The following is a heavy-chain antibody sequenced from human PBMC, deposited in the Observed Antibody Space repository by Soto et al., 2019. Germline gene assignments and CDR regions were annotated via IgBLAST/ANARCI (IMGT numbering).Heavy chain of an antibody. CDR2: IYWDDDI. CDR3: ARLCLGDFKPFYYFDY. D-gene: IGHD3-10*01. CDR1: GFSLSTSGVG. J-gene: IGHJ4*02. Sequence: QITLKESGPTLVKPTQTLTLTCTFSGFSLSTSGVGVGWIRQPPGKALEWLALIYWDDDIRYSPSLKSRLTITKDTSKIQVVLTMTNMDPVDTATYYCARLCLGDFKPFYYFDYWGQGTLVTVSS. V-gene: IGHV2-5*02.